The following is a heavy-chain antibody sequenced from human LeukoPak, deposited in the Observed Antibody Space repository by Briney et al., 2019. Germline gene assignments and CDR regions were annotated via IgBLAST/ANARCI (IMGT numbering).Heavy chain of an antibody. CDR1: GFTVSSNY. J-gene: IGHJ6*02. CDR3: ARGVLKWLLSILNYYYYGMDV. V-gene: IGHV3-66*01. Sequence: GGSLRLSCAASGFTVSSNYMSWVRQAPGKGLEWVSDIYSGGSTYYADSVKGRFTISRDNSKNTLYLQMNSLRAEDTAVYYCARGVLKWLLSILNYYYYGMDVWGQGTTVTVSS. D-gene: IGHD3-3*01. CDR2: IYSGGST.